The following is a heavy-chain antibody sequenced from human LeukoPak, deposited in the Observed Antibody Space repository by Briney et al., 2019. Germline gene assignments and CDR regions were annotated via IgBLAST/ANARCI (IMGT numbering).Heavy chain of an antibody. Sequence: PGGSLRLSCEASGFTFSTFAMIWVRQPPGKGLEWVSSIFPSGGEIHYADSVRGRFTISRDISKNTLYLQMNSLRAEDTALYYCAKGGPYSGYEKYYFDYWGQGTLVTVSS. J-gene: IGHJ4*02. D-gene: IGHD5-12*01. CDR3: AKGGPYSGYEKYYFDY. CDR1: GFTFSTFA. V-gene: IGHV3-23*01. CDR2: IFPSGGEI.